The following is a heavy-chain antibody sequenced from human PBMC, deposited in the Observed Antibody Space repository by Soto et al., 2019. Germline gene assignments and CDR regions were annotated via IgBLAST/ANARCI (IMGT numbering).Heavy chain of an antibody. V-gene: IGHV5-10-1*01. CDR2: IDPSDSYT. J-gene: IGHJ6*02. CDR1: GYSFTSYW. D-gene: IGHD3-3*01. Sequence: GESLKISCKGSGYSFTSYWISWVRQMPGKGLEWMGRIDPSDSYTNYSPSFQGHVPISADKSISTAYLQWSSLKASDTAMYYCARTIFGVVRTGNYYYGMDVWGQGTTVTVSS. CDR3: ARTIFGVVRTGNYYYGMDV.